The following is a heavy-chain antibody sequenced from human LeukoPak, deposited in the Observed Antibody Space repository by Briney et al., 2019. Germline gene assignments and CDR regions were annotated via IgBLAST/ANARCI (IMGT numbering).Heavy chain of an antibody. Sequence: GGSLRLSCVASGFSFSSYWMHWVRQVPGKGLVWVSRINPDGSTTSYADSVKDRFTISRDNAKSMVYLQMNSLRGEDSAVYYCARGTRGGHFDYWGQGTLVPVSS. J-gene: IGHJ4*02. CDR1: GFSFSSYW. CDR2: INPDGSTT. V-gene: IGHV3-74*01. D-gene: IGHD2-2*01. CDR3: ARGTRGGHFDY.